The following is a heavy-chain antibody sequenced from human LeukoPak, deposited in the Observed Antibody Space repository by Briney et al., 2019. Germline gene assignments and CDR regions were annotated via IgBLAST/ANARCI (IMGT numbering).Heavy chain of an antibody. V-gene: IGHV1-2*02. J-gene: IGHJ3*01. CDR2: IDPNSGVT. CDR1: GYTLTDNH. Sequence: ASVKVSCKASGYTLTDNHLYWVPQAPGQGLEWMGWIDPNSGVTNFAQNFQGRLTMTRDTSINTAYMELSRLTSDDTTVYYCARELGINAFDVWGEGTIVTVSS. CDR3: ARELGINAFDV. D-gene: IGHD7-27*01.